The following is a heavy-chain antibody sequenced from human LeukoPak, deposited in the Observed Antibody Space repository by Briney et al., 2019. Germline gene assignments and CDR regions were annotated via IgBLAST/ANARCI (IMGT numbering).Heavy chain of an antibody. CDR3: ARALRIETFGVRRYYYHAMNV. D-gene: IGHD3-3*01. CDR2: INPSSLGT. V-gene: IGHV1-46*01. J-gene: IGHJ6*02. Sequence: ASVKVSCKASGYTFTGYYMHWVRQAPGQGLEWMGVINPSSLGTTYAQRFEGRVTMTTDTSTSTVYMDLSSLRSEDTGVYYCARALRIETFGVRRYYYHAMNVWGQGPTVTVSS. CDR1: GYTFTGYY.